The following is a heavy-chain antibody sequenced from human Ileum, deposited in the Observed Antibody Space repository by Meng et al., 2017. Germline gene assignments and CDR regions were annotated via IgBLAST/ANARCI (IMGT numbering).Heavy chain of an antibody. CDR2: IYYGGST. CDR1: SGSFTNNTYY. V-gene: IGHV4-39*01. Sequence: QLRLQESGPGLVKPSETPSLTCSVSSGSFTNNTYYWVWIRRPPGKGLEWIGSIYYGGSTYYNPSLKSRVTISVDTSTNQFSLKLISVTAADTAVYYCARRAHYGDPPRWGQGTLVTVSS. J-gene: IGHJ4*02. D-gene: IGHD4-17*01. CDR3: ARRAHYGDPPR.